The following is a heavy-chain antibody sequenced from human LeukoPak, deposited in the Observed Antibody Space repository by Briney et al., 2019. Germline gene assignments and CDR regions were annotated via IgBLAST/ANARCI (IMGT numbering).Heavy chain of an antibody. J-gene: IGHJ4*02. CDR1: GGSFSGYY. CDR2: IYYSGST. CDR3: ARYSSSWYYFDY. V-gene: IGHV4-59*08. Sequence: SETLSLTCAVYGGSFSGYYWSWIRQPPGKGLEWIGYIYYSGSTNYNPSLKSRVTISVDTSKNQFSLKLSSVPAADTAVYYCARYSSSWYYFDYWGQGTLVTVSS. D-gene: IGHD6-13*01.